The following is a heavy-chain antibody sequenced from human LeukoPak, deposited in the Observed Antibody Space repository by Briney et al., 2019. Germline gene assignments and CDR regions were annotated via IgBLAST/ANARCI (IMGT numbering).Heavy chain of an antibody. CDR1: GYTFTSYY. V-gene: IGHV1-46*01. CDR3: ARNSGSGFDY. CDR2: IDPSGGST. D-gene: IGHD2-15*01. Sequence: GASVKVSCKTSGYTFTSYYIVWGRQAPGQGLEWMGRIDPSGGSTSYTQKFQGRGTMTRGTSTSTVYMELSSLRSEDTAVYYCARNSGSGFDYWGQGTLVTVSS. J-gene: IGHJ4*02.